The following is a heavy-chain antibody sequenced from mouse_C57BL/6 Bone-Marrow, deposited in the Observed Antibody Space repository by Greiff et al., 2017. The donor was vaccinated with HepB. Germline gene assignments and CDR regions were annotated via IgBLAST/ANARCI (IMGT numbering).Heavy chain of an antibody. CDR2: LSNGGGST. Sequence: EVKLMESGGGLVQPGGSLKLSCAASGFTFSDYYMYWVRQTPEKRLEWVAYLSNGGGSTYYPDTVKGRFTISRDNAKNTLYLQMSRLKSEDTAMYYCARHGEMTTVVAPFAYWGQGTLVTVSA. CDR3: ARHGEMTTVVAPFAY. CDR1: GFTFSDYY. J-gene: IGHJ3*01. D-gene: IGHD1-1*01. V-gene: IGHV5-12*01.